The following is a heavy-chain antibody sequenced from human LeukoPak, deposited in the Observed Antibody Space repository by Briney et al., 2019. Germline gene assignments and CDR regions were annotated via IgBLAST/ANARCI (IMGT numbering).Heavy chain of an antibody. D-gene: IGHD6-13*01. V-gene: IGHV1-69*05. CDR1: GGTFSSYA. CDR3: ARVGPGYSSSQYYFDY. J-gene: IGHJ4*02. CDR2: IIPIFGTA. Sequence: SVKASCKASGGTFSSYAISWVRQAPGQGLEWMGGIIPIFGTANYAQKFQGRVTITTDESTSTAYMELSSLRSEDTAVYYCARVGPGYSSSQYYFDYWGQGTLVTVSS.